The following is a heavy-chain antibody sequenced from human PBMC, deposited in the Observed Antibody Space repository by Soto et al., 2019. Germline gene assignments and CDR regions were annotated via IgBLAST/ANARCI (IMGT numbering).Heavy chain of an antibody. Sequence: VQLVESGGGLIQPGGSLRLSCAASGFTVSNNHMTWVRQAAGKGLELVSFVHGGGSTSYADSVKGRFTISRDNSKNTLYLPMDSLRAEDPAIYYCAGRLTTAASLDYWGRGTLVTVSS. D-gene: IGHD3-16*01. V-gene: IGHV3-53*01. J-gene: IGHJ4*02. CDR1: GFTVSNNH. CDR3: AGRLTTAASLDY. CDR2: VHGGGST.